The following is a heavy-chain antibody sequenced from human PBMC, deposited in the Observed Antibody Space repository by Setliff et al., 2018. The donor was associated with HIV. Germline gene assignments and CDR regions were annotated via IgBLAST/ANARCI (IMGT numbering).Heavy chain of an antibody. Sequence: PGGSLRLSCAASGFTFSSYTMNWVRQAPGKGREWVSSLSSSGSYIYYGDSVKGRFTISRDNAKNSLYLKMNSLRAEDTAVYYCSRDPGIVGAQWGQGTLVTVSS. CDR2: LSSSGSYI. V-gene: IGHV3-21*01. J-gene: IGHJ4*02. CDR1: GFTFSSYT. CDR3: SRDPGIVGAQ. D-gene: IGHD1-26*01.